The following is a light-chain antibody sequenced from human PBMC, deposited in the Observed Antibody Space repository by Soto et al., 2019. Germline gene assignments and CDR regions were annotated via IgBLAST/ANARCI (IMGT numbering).Light chain of an antibody. J-gene: IGKJ5*01. CDR3: QQYDSSPIT. Sequence: EIVMTQSPATLSLSPGERATLSCRASQSVSSSYLAWYQQKPGQAPSLLIYGASRRATGTPDRFSGSGSGTDFTLTISRLEPEDFAVYYCQQYDSSPITFGQGTRLEIK. CDR1: QSVSSSY. CDR2: GAS. V-gene: IGKV3-20*01.